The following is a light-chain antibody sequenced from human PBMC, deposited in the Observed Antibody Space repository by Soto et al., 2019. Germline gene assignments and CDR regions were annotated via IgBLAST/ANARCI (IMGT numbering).Light chain of an antibody. V-gene: IGKV1-39*01. CDR3: QQSYSTPRT. Sequence: DIQMTQSPSSLSASVGDRVTITCRASQSISSHLNWYQQKPGKAPKLLIYAASSLQSGVPSSFSGSGSGTDFTLTISSLQPEDFATYYCQQSYSTPRTFGPGIKMDIK. CDR2: AAS. J-gene: IGKJ3*01. CDR1: QSISSH.